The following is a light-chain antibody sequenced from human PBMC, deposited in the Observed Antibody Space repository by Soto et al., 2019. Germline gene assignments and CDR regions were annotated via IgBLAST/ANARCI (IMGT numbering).Light chain of an antibody. J-gene: IGKJ3*01. CDR1: QSVSSY. V-gene: IGKV3-11*01. CDR3: QKRSNRQFT. Sequence: EIVLTQSPATLSLSPGERATLSCMASQSVSSYLAWYQQKPGQAPRRLIYDASNRATGIPARFSGSGSGTDFTVTITSLEPEYYEVYYGQKRSNRQFTFGAGTKVDIK. CDR2: DAS.